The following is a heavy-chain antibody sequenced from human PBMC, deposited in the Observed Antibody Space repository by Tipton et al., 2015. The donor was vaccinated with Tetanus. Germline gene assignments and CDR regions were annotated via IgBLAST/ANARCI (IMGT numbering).Heavy chain of an antibody. CDR3: ARENSLTTSS. CDR2: IYTGGSA. Sequence: SGVTVSGNYMSWVRQAPGKGLEWVSVIYTGGSADYTDSVKGRFTISRDNSKKNLYLQMNSLRAEDTAVYYCARENSLTTSSWGQGTLVTVSS. J-gene: IGHJ5*02. D-gene: IGHD1-14*01. CDR1: GVTVSGNY. V-gene: IGHV3-66*01.